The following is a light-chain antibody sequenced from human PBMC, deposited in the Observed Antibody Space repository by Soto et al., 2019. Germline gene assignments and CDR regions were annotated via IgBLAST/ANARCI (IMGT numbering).Light chain of an antibody. V-gene: IGKV1-39*01. J-gene: IGKJ2*01. Sequence: DIQMTQSPSSLSASVGDRVTITCRASQSISSYLNWYQQKPGKAPKVLIYAASSLQSGVPSRFSGHGSGTDFTLTISSLQPDDFATYYCQQYNSYTTFGQGTKVDIK. CDR3: QQYNSYTT. CDR1: QSISSY. CDR2: AAS.